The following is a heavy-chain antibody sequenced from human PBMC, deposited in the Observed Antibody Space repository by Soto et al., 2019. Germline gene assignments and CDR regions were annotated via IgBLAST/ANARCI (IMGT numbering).Heavy chain of an antibody. J-gene: IGHJ4*02. D-gene: IGHD3-22*01. CDR3: AKLHYYDSSGYEPRTF. Sequence: PGGSLRLSCAASGFTFSSYAMSWVRQAPGKGLEWVSAISGSGGSTYYADSVKGRFTISRDNSKNTLYLQMNSLRAEDTAVYYCAKLHYYDSSGYEPRTFWGQGTLVTVSS. V-gene: IGHV3-23*01. CDR2: ISGSGGST. CDR1: GFTFSSYA.